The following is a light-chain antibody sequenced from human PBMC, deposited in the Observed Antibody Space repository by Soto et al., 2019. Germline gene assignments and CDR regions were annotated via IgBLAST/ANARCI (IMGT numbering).Light chain of an antibody. CDR2: WAS. Sequence: DIVMTQSPDSLAVSLGERATINCKSSQRVLSSSNNKNYLAWYQQKPGQSPKLLIYWASTRESVVPDRFSGSGSGTDFTLPISSLQAEDVAIYYCQQYYSTPWPFGQGNKVEIK. CDR1: QRVLSSSNNKNY. CDR3: QQYYSTPWP. V-gene: IGKV4-1*01. J-gene: IGKJ1*01.